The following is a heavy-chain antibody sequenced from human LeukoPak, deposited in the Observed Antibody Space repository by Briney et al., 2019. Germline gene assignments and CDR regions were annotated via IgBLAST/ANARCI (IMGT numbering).Heavy chain of an antibody. CDR1: GFTFSSYS. Sequence: PGGSLRLSCAASGFTFSSYSMNWVRQAPGKGLEWVSSINSDSSLMFYAESVKGRFTISRDNARNSLYLQMNSLRAEDTAVYYCIRDLFDDYSLDYWGQGTLVTVSS. V-gene: IGHV3-21*01. CDR3: IRDLFDDYSLDY. CDR2: INSDSSLM. J-gene: IGHJ4*02. D-gene: IGHD3-16*01.